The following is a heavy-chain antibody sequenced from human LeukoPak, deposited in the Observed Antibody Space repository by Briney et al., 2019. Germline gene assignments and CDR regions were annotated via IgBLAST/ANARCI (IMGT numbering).Heavy chain of an antibody. CDR2: IKEDESEK. CDR1: GFSFSSYW. V-gene: IGHV3-7*03. D-gene: IGHD1-26*01. Sequence: PGGSLRLSCSASGFSFSSYWMSWVRQAPGRGLEWVANIKEDESEKDYVDSVKGRFTISRDNAKNSLYLQMSSLRAEDTAVYYCATYSGAHHKTFDSWGQGTLVTVSS. CDR3: ATYSGAHHKTFDS. J-gene: IGHJ4*02.